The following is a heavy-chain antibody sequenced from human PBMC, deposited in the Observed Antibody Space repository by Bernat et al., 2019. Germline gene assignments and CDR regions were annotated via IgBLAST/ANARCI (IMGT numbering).Heavy chain of an antibody. CDR2: IWYDGSNK. CDR1: GFTFRSHG. V-gene: IGHV3-33*01. Sequence: VQLVESGGGLVQPGGSLRLSCAASGFTFRSHGMHWVRQAPGKGLEWVAVIWYDGSNKYYADSAKGRFTISRDNSKNTLDLQLNNLRAEDTAVYYCARDIVARYVDYWGQGTLVTVSS. J-gene: IGHJ4*02. D-gene: IGHD6-6*01. CDR3: ARDIVARYVDY.